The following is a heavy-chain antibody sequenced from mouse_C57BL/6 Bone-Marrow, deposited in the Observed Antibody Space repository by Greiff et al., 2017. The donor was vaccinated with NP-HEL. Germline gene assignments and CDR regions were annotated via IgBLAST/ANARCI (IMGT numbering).Heavy chain of an antibody. J-gene: IGHJ3*01. V-gene: IGHV1-62-2*01. CDR2: FYPGSGST. D-gene: IGHD1-1*01. CDR1: GYTFTEYT. Sequence: VKLVESGAELVKPGASVKLSCKASGYTFTEYTIHWVKQRPGQGLEWIGWFYPGSGSTKYNEKFKDKATLTADKSSSTVYMELSRLTSEDCEVYFCARHEGVYGSSSAWFAYWGQGTLVTVSS. CDR3: ARHEGVYGSSSAWFAY.